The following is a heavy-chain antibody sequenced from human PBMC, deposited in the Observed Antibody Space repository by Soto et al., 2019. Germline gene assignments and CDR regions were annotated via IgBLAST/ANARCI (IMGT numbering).Heavy chain of an antibody. J-gene: IGHJ4*02. CDR3: ARDVSSSIDS. Sequence: ASVKVSCKASGYTITSYALHWVRQAPGQGHEWMGWINAGNGNTKYSQNFQGRVTVTRDTSATTVYMELSSLRSEDTAVYYCARDVSSSIDSWGQGTLVTVSS. V-gene: IGHV1-3*01. CDR2: INAGNGNT. D-gene: IGHD2-2*01. CDR1: GYTITSYA.